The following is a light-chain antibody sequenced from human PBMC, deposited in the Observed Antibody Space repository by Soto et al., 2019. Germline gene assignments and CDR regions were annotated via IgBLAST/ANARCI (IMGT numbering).Light chain of an antibody. V-gene: IGLV1-47*01. Sequence: QSVLTQPPSVSGTPGQRVTISCSGSTSSIVSNYVYWFQQFPGMAPKLLISRNDQRPSGVPDRFSGSKSGTSASLAISGLRSEDEAHYYCAGWDDSLRAVVFGGGTKVTVL. CDR3: AGWDDSLRAVV. CDR1: TSSIVSNY. J-gene: IGLJ2*01. CDR2: RND.